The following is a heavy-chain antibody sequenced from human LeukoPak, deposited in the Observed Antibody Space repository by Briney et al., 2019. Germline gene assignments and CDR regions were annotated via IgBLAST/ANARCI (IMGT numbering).Heavy chain of an antibody. CDR1: GFTLSEYY. V-gene: IGHV3-11*04. Sequence: GGSLRLSCAASGFTLSEYYMTWIRQAPGKGLEWVSYMSSTGNTIYYAASVKGRFTVSRDNAKNSLFLQMDSLRAEDTAVYDCARSSDYFTYCGLWGRGSLVTVSS. CDR3: ARSSDYFTYCGL. CDR2: MSSTGNTI. D-gene: IGHD2/OR15-2a*01. J-gene: IGHJ2*01.